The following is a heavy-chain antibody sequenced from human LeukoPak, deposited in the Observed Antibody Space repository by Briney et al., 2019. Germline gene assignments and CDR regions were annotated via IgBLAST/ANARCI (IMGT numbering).Heavy chain of an antibody. V-gene: IGHV4-34*01. CDR3: ARDLGYYDSSGYYGYFDY. CDR1: GGSFSGYY. CDR2: IYYSGST. Sequence: SETLSLTCAVYGGSFSGYYWGWIRQPPGKGLEWIGSIYYSGSTYYNPSLKSRVTISVDTSKNQFSLKLSSMTAADTAVYYCARDLGYYDSSGYYGYFDYWGQGTLVTVSS. J-gene: IGHJ4*02. D-gene: IGHD3-22*01.